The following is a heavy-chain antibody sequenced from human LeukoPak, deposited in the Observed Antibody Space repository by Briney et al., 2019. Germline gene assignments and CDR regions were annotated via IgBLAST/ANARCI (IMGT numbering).Heavy chain of an antibody. Sequence: PGGSLRLSCAASGFTFSSYAMSWVRQAPGKGLEWVSVMSGSGGFTYYADSVKGRFTISRDNSKNTLYLQMDSLRAEDTAVYYCARDAGERWTVDFDYWGQGTLVTVSS. V-gene: IGHV3-23*01. CDR2: MSGSGGFT. CDR1: GFTFSSYA. J-gene: IGHJ4*02. CDR3: ARDAGERWTVDFDY. D-gene: IGHD3/OR15-3a*01.